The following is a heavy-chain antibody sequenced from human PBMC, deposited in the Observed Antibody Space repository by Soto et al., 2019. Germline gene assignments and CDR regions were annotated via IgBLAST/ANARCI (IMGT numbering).Heavy chain of an antibody. Sequence: QVQLVESGGGLVKPGGSLRLSCAVSGFIFRDHYMSWIRQTPGKGLEWVSYISSSGSTIYYADSVKGRFTIARDNAKNSLYLQMNSLRAEDTAVYFCARDGCSGGTCSWQVMADWGQGILVTVSS. CDR3: ARDGCSGGTCSWQVMAD. V-gene: IGHV3-11*01. CDR1: GFIFRDHY. D-gene: IGHD2-15*01. J-gene: IGHJ4*02. CDR2: ISSSGSTI.